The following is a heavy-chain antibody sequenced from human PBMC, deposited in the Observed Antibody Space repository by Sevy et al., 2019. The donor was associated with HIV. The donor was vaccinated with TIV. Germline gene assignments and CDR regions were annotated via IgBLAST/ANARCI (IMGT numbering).Heavy chain of an antibody. Sequence: GGSLRLSCTASGFTFGDYAMSWFRQAPGKGLEGVSVIHSDDTTYHADSVKDRFTISRDNFKNTLYLHMSSLRAEDTAVYYCARGKSGYGYALNYWGQGTLVTVSS. J-gene: IGHJ4*02. CDR1: GFTFGDYA. V-gene: IGHV3-66*01. D-gene: IGHD5-18*01. CDR2: IHSDDTT. CDR3: ARGKSGYGYALNY.